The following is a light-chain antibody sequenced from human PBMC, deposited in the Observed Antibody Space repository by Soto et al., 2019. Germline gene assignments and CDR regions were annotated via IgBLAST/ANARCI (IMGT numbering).Light chain of an antibody. Sequence: IQMTQSPSTLSASVGDIVTITCRASQSISSWLAWYQQKPGKAPKLLIYDGSSFESGVPSRFSGSGSGTEFTLTISSLQPDDSATYYCQHYKTYSRTFGQGTKVDI. J-gene: IGKJ1*01. CDR1: QSISSW. V-gene: IGKV1-5*01. CDR3: QHYKTYSRT. CDR2: DGS.